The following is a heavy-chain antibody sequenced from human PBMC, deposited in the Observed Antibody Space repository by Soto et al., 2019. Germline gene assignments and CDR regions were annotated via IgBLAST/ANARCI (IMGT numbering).Heavy chain of an antibody. V-gene: IGHV1-69*01. CDR1: GGTFSSYA. Sequence: QVQLVQSGAEVKKPGSSVKVSCKASGGTFSSYAISWVRQAPGQGLEWMGGIIPIFDTANYAQKFKGRVTITADESTSTAYMELNTLRSEDKAVHYCARGKGQILGRVLIHDYYYYGMDVWGQGTTVNVSS. D-gene: IGHD3-3*01. CDR3: ARGKGQILGRVLIHDYYYYGMDV. CDR2: IIPIFDTA. J-gene: IGHJ6*02.